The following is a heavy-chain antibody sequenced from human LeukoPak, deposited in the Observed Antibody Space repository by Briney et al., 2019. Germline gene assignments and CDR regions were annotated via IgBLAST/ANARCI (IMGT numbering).Heavy chain of an antibody. V-gene: IGHV3-23*01. CDR1: GFTFSNYA. CDR3: AKAHSISWPYAFDS. Sequence: GGSLRLSCAASGFTFSNYAMAWVRQAPGKGLEWVSAISGNGGRTYSADSVQGRFTISRDNSKNTVYLQMDNLRAEDSAMYYCAKAHSISWPYAFDSWGQGTLVTVSS. D-gene: IGHD6-13*01. J-gene: IGHJ4*02. CDR2: ISGNGGRT.